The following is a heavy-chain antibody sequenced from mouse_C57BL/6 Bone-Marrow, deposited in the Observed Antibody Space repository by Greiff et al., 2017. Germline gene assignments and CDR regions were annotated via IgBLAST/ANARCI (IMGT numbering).Heavy chain of an antibody. Sequence: QVQLQQSGAELVKPGASVKVSCKASGYTFTSYCMHWVKQSPGQGLEWIGRIHPYDSDTNYNQKFKGKATLTVDKSASTDYMQLSSLTSEDSDVYYCGIWYAMDYWGQGTSVTVSS. CDR3: GIWYAMDY. V-gene: IGHV1-74*01. J-gene: IGHJ4*01. CDR2: IHPYDSDT. CDR1: GYTFTSYC.